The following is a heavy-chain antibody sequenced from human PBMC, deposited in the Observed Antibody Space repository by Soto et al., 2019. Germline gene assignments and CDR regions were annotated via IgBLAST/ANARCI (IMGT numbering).Heavy chain of an antibody. CDR2: ISGSGGNT. J-gene: IGHJ4*02. Sequence: EVQLLESGGGLAQPGGSLRLSCAASGFTFGSHGMTWVRQSPGKGLEWVSAISGSGGNTYYTDSVKGRFTISRDNSKNTLYLQMTSLRAEDTAIYYCANTGGGSYYGNFDYWGQGTLVTASA. CDR1: GFTFGSHG. D-gene: IGHD1-26*01. V-gene: IGHV3-23*01. CDR3: ANTGGGSYYGNFDY.